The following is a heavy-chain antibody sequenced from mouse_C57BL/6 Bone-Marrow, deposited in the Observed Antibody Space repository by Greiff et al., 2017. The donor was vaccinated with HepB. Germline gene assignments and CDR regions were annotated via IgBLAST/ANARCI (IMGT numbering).Heavy chain of an antibody. J-gene: IGHJ4*01. CDR2: ISSGSSTI. CDR1: GFTFSDYG. V-gene: IGHV5-17*01. Sequence: VQLKESGGGLVKPGGSLKLSCAASGFTFSDYGMHWVRQAPEKGLEWVAYISSGSSTIYYAYTVKGRFTISRDNAKNTLFLQMTSLRSEDTAMYYCARGYYYGSSYDYAMDYWGQGTSVTVSS. D-gene: IGHD1-1*01. CDR3: ARGYYYGSSYDYAMDY.